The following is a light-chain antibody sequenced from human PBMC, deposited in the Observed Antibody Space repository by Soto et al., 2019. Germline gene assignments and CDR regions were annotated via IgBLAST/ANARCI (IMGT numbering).Light chain of an antibody. Sequence: QSALTQPASVSGSPGQSITISCTGTSSDVGDYNYVSWYQQHPGKAPKLMIYEVTNRPSGVSTRFSGSKSGNTASLTISGLQAEDEAAYYCTSYTSSTNLVLGNGTKVTVL. CDR1: SSDVGDYNY. CDR2: EVT. J-gene: IGLJ1*01. CDR3: TSYTSSTNLV. V-gene: IGLV2-14*01.